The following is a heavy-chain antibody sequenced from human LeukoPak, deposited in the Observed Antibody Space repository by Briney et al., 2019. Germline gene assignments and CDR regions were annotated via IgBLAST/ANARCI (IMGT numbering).Heavy chain of an antibody. D-gene: IGHD6-6*01. CDR2: IYSGGST. CDR3: ARDSGYSSSGIDP. V-gene: IGHV3-66*01. J-gene: IGHJ5*02. Sequence: PGGSLRLSCAASGFTFSSYAMSWVRQAPGKGLEWVSVIYSGGSTYYADSVKGRFTISRDNSKNTLYLQMNSLRAEDTAVYYCARDSGYSSSGIDPWGQGTLVTVSS. CDR1: GFTFSSYA.